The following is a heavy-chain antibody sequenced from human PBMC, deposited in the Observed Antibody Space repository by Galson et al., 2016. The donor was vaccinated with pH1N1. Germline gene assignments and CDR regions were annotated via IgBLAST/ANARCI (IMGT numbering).Heavy chain of an antibody. J-gene: IGHJ3*01. CDR1: GFTFSTYW. V-gene: IGHV3-7*01. CDR3: ARERAGAFHL. CDR2: IKQDGSEK. Sequence: SLRLSCADSGFTFSTYWMTWVRQIPGKGLQWLANIKQDGSEKHYVDSVKGRFTISRDNAKNSLYLQMNSLRAEDTAVYYCARERAGAFHLWGQGTMVIGSS.